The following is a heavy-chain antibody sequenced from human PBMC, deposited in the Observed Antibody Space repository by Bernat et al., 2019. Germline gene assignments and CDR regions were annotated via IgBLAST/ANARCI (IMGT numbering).Heavy chain of an antibody. CDR1: GFTFSSYG. Sequence: QVQLVESGGGVVQPGRSLRLSCAASGFTFSSYGMHWVRQAPGKGREWVAVIWYDGSNHYYADSVKGRFTISRDNSTNTLYLQMNSLRAEDTAVYYCARDSLELPLDEPDDAFDIWGQGTMVTVSS. J-gene: IGHJ3*02. CDR3: ARDSLELPLDEPDDAFDI. D-gene: IGHD1-7*01. CDR2: IWYDGSNH. V-gene: IGHV3-33*01.